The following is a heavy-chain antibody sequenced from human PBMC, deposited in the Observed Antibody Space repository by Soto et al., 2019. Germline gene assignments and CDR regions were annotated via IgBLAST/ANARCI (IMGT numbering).Heavy chain of an antibody. D-gene: IGHD3-3*01. J-gene: IGHJ5*02. CDR2: VYYTGTT. V-gene: IGHV4-61*01. CDR3: ARMRIGEVPYWFDP. CDR1: GGFVSSASYF. Sequence: QVQLQESGPGLVKPSETLSLPCTVSGGFVSSASYFGSWIRQPPGKEMEFTAYVYYTGTTKYSPSLKSRASISLAPTKTQSALNRSSVLTADTAIYYCARMRIGEVPYWFDPWGQGVLVTVS.